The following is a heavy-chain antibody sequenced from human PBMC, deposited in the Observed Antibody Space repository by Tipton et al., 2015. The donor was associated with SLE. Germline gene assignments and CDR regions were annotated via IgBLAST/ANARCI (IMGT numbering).Heavy chain of an antibody. CDR3: VRLELPATKADY. V-gene: IGHV4-38-2*02. CDR2: IYHSGTT. D-gene: IGHD5-24*01. CDR1: GFSISSYY. J-gene: IGHJ4*02. Sequence: TLSLTCTVSGFSISSYYWGWIRQPPGKGLEWLGTIYHSGTTYYNPSLKSRFTLSIDTSKNHFSLKLSSVTAADTAVYYCVRLELPATKADYWGPGTLVTVSS.